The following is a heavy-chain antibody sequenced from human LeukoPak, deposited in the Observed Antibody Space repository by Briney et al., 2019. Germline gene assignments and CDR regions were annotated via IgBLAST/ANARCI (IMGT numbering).Heavy chain of an antibody. CDR2: ISGSGGST. CDR3: AKGKTYYSSGWYYFDY. V-gene: IGHV3-23*01. Sequence: GGSLRLSCAASGFTFSSYATSWVRQAPGKGLEWVSAISGSGGSTYYADSVKGRFTISRDNSKNTLYLQMNSLRAEDTAVYYCAKGKTYYSSGWYYFDYWGQGTLVTVSS. J-gene: IGHJ4*02. CDR1: GFTFSSYA. D-gene: IGHD6-19*01.